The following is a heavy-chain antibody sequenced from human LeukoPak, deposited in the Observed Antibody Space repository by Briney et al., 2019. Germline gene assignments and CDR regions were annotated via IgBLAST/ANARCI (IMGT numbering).Heavy chain of an antibody. CDR1: GGSISSGDYY. CDR3: ARGKRVGATFY. Sequence: SETLSLTCTVSGGSISSGDYYWSWIRQPPGKGLEWIGYIYYRGSTYYNPSLKSRVTISVDTSKNQFSLKLSSVTAADTAVYYCARGKRVGATFYWGQGTLVTVSS. V-gene: IGHV4-30-4*01. CDR2: IYYRGST. D-gene: IGHD1-26*01. J-gene: IGHJ4*02.